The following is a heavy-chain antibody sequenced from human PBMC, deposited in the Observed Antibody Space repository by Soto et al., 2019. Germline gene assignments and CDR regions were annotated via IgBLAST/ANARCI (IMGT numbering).Heavy chain of an antibody. Sequence: QVQLVQSGAEVKKPGASVKVSCKASGYTFTSYAMHWVRQAPGQRLEWMGWINAGNGNTKYSQKFQGRVTITRDTYASTAYMELSSLRSEDTAVYYCARFGPMTTVSRGAFDIWGQGTMVTVSS. D-gene: IGHD4-17*01. CDR1: GYTFTSYA. V-gene: IGHV1-3*01. J-gene: IGHJ3*02. CDR2: INAGNGNT. CDR3: ARFGPMTTVSRGAFDI.